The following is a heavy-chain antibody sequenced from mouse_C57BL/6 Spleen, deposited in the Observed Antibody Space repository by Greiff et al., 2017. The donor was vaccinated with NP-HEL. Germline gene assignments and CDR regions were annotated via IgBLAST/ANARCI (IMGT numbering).Heavy chain of an antibody. D-gene: IGHD2-4*01. CDR3: ARGPYYDYDAYFDY. CDR1: GYAFSSSW. Sequence: VQRVESGPELVKPGASVKISCKASGYAFSSSWMNWVKQRPGKGLEWIGRIYPGDGDTNYNGKFKGKATLTAGKSSSTAYMQLSSLTSEDSAVYFCARGPYYDYDAYFDYWGQGTTLTVSS. CDR2: IYPGDGDT. J-gene: IGHJ2*01. V-gene: IGHV1-82*01.